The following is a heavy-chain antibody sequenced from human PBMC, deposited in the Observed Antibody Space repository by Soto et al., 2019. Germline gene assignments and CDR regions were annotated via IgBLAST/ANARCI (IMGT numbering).Heavy chain of an antibody. J-gene: IGHJ3*02. CDR3: ARLRGTYYGPTYDAFDI. CDR1: GFTFSSYG. V-gene: IGHV3-33*01. CDR2: IWYDGSNK. Sequence: QVQLVESGGGVVQPGRSLRLSCAASGFTFSSYGMHWVRQDPGKGLEWVAVIWYDGSNKYYADSVKGRFTISRDNSKNTLYLQMNSLRAEDTAVYYCARLRGTYYGPTYDAFDIWGQGTMVTVSS. D-gene: IGHD3-10*01.